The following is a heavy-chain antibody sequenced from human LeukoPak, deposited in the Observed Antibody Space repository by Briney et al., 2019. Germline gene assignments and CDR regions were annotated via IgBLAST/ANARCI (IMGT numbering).Heavy chain of an antibody. CDR3: ARNASPFIVVVPAAMTVYFDY. D-gene: IGHD2-2*01. V-gene: IGHV4-34*01. J-gene: IGHJ4*02. CDR2: INHSGST. CDR1: GDSINRSPNY. Sequence: SETLSLTCDVSGDSINRSPNYWSWIRQPPGKGLEWIGEINHSGSTNYNPSLKSRVTISVDTSKNQFSLKLSSVTAADTAVYYCARNASPFIVVVPAAMTVYFDYWGQGTLVTVSS.